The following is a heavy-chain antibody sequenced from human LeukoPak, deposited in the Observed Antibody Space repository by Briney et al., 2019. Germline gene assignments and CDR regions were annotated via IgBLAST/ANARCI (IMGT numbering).Heavy chain of an antibody. J-gene: IGHJ4*02. V-gene: IGHV3-53*01. CDR3: AGGQMFTSGGFDN. Sequence: HPGGSLRLSCAASGFTFSNAWMSWVRQAPGKGLEWVSVFYTGGDKYYAAFVKGRFTISRDNSNNMVFLQMNSLTVEDTALYYCAGGQMFTSGGFDNWGQGALVTVSS. D-gene: IGHD6-19*01. CDR2: FYTGGDK. CDR1: GFTFSNAW.